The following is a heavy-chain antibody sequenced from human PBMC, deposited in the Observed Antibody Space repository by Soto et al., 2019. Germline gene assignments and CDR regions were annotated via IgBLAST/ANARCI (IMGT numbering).Heavy chain of an antibody. CDR2: IYYSGGT. V-gene: IGHV4-30-4*01. D-gene: IGHD2-15*01. CDR1: GGSISSGDYY. Sequence: QVQLQESGPGLVKPSQTLSLTCTVSGGSISSGDYYWSWIRQPPGKGLEWIGYIYYSGGTYYNPSLKSRVTIXVXTXQNQFSLKLSSVTAADTAVYYCARLVQLLQGRWFDPWGQGTLVTVSS. J-gene: IGHJ5*02. CDR3: ARLVQLLQGRWFDP.